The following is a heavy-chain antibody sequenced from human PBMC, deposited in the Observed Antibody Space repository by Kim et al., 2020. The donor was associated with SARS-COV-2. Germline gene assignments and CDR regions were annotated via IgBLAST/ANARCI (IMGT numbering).Heavy chain of an antibody. J-gene: IGHJ4*02. CDR2: IDADNGNT. V-gene: IGHV1-3*01. Sequence: ASVKVSCKASGYTFTSYAFHWVRQAPGQRLEWMGWIDADNGNTKYSQKFQGGVTITRDTSARTAYMELSSLRSEDTAVYYCARNEDYWGQGTLVTVSS. CDR3: ARNEDY. CDR1: GYTFTSYA.